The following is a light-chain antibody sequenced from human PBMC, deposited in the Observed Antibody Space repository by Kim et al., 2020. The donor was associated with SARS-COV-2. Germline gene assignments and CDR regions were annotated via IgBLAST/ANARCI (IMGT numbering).Light chain of an antibody. CDR2: DAS. V-gene: IGKV1-5*01. Sequence: GDRVTITCRASQSVDNWAAWYQQKSGKAPKLLIFDASTLESGVPSRFSGSGSGTEFTLTISRLDPDDFATYYCQQYDTKRTFGQ. CDR1: QSVDNW. J-gene: IGKJ1*01. CDR3: QQYDTKRT.